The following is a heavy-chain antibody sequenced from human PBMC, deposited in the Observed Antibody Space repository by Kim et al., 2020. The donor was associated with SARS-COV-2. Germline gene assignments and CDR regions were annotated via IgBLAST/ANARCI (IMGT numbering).Heavy chain of an antibody. CDR3: ARGHGDIAVAGADY. V-gene: IGHV1-8*01. D-gene: IGHD6-19*01. CDR2: MTPNGGKT. J-gene: IGHJ4*02. CDR1: GYSFITYD. Sequence: ASVKVSCKASGYSFITYDINWVRQAAGQGLEWVGWMTPNGGKTDYAKKFQGRVTMTIDASTSTAYMDLRSLISEDTAVYYCARGHGDIAVAGADYWGQGTLVTVSS.